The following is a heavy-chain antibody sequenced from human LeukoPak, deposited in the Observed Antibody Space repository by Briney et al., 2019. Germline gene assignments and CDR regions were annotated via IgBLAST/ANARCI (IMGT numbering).Heavy chain of an antibody. D-gene: IGHD4-17*01. CDR1: GFTVSSHY. V-gene: IGHV3-53*01. J-gene: IGHJ6*02. Sequence: GGSLRLSCAASGFTVSSHYMSWVRQAPGKGLEWVSALYSGGSTYYADSVKGRFIISRDSSKNTLYLQMNSLRAEDTAVYYCARDNYGDYEDYYYGMDVWGQGTTVTVSS. CDR2: LYSGGST. CDR3: ARDNYGDYEDYYYGMDV.